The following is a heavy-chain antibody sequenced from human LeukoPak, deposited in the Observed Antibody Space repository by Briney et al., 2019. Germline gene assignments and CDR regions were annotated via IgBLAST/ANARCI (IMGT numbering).Heavy chain of an antibody. D-gene: IGHD1-14*01. CDR3: ARVARTAVGIRYYFDE. CDR1: GYNFINYG. CDR2: ISTYNGNS. Sequence: ASVKVSCKASGYNFINYGISWVRQAPGQGPDWIGWISTYNGNSIYAQKFQGRVTMTTDTSTSTGYMDLRSLTSDDTAVYYCARVARTAVGIRYYFDEWGQGTLVSVSS. V-gene: IGHV1-18*01. J-gene: IGHJ4*02.